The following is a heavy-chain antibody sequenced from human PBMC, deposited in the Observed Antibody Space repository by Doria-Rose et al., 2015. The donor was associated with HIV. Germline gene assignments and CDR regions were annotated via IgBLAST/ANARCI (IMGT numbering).Heavy chain of an antibody. D-gene: IGHD6-13*01. Sequence: SGPVLVKPTETLTLTRTVSGVSLSSPGMGVSWIRQPPGKALEWLANIFSDDERSYKTSLKSRLTISRGTSKSQVVLTMTDMDPVDTATYYCARIKSSRWYHKYYFDFWGQGTLVIVS. CDR2: IFSDDER. CDR1: GVSLSSPGMG. V-gene: IGHV2-26*01. CDR3: ARIKSSRWYHKYYFDF. J-gene: IGHJ4*02.